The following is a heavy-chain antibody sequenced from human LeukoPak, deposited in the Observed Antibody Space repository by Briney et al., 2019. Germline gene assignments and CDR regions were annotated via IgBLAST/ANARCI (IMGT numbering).Heavy chain of an antibody. D-gene: IGHD6-13*01. J-gene: IGHJ6*02. V-gene: IGHV3-15*01. Sequence: GGSLRLSCAASGFTFSNARMSWVRQAPGKGLEWVGRIKSKTDGGTTDYAAPVKGRFTISRDDSKNTLYLQMNSLKTEDTAVYYCTTVQQLDYYYYGMDVWGQGTTVTVSS. CDR2: IKSKTDGGTT. CDR1: GFTFSNAR. CDR3: TTVQQLDYYYYGMDV.